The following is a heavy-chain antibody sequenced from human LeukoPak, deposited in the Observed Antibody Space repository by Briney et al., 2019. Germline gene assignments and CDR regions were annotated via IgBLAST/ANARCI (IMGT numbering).Heavy chain of an antibody. Sequence: GGSLTLSCAASGFTFSSNWMHWVGQAPGKGLVWVSRIKNDGSTTSYADFVKGRFTISRDNAKNTLFLQVNSLRAEDTAVYYCARVATYSSGPHYYFDYWGQEAPGSVSS. CDR2: IKNDGSTT. CDR3: ARVATYSSGPHYYFDY. V-gene: IGHV3-74*01. D-gene: IGHD6-19*01. J-gene: IGHJ4*02. CDR1: GFTFSSNW.